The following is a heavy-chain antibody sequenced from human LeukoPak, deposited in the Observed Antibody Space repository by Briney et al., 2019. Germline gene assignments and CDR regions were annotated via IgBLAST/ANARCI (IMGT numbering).Heavy chain of an antibody. CDR3: AEARIARGYYTMDV. J-gene: IGHJ6*02. Sequence: SGGSLRLCCAASGFSIDDYVMYWVRQASGKGLEWVSGITWFDNTLAYADSVKGRFTVSRDIAKNSLYLQMNSLRPEDSALYYCAEARIARGYYTMDVWGQGTTVAVSS. CDR1: GFSIDDYV. V-gene: IGHV3-9*01. D-gene: IGHD2-21*01. CDR2: ITWFDNTL.